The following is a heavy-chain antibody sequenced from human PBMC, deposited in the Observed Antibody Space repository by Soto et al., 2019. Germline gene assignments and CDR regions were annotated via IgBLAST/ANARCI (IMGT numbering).Heavy chain of an antibody. Sequence: QVQLVESGGVVVQPGRSLRLSCAASGFTFSSDGMHWVRQAPGKGLEWVAVIGYDGSNKYYADSVKGRFTISRDNSKNTVYLQMNLQRDEDTAVCYCARVSCDTGVVIWYYYYHLDVLGKGTTVTVSS. D-gene: IGHD5-18*01. V-gene: IGHV3-33*01. CDR1: GFTFSSDG. CDR2: IGYDGSNK. CDR3: ARVSCDTGVVIWYYYYHLDV. J-gene: IGHJ6*03.